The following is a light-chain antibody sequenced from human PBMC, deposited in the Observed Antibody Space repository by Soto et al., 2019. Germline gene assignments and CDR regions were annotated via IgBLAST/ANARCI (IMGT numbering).Light chain of an antibody. CDR2: DAS. CDR1: QSISSW. CDR3: HQRQYWPPIT. Sequence: GDRVTITCRASQSISSWLAWYQQKPGKAPKLLIYDASSLESGVPSRFSGSGSGTEFTLTISSLEPEDFAVYYCHQRQYWPPITFGQGTRLEIK. V-gene: IGKV1-5*01. J-gene: IGKJ5*01.